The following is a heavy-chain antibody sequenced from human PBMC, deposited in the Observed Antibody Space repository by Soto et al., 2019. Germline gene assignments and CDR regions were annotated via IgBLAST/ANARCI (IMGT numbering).Heavy chain of an antibody. Sequence: ASVKVSWKASGYTFTSYDINWVRQATGQGLEWMGWMNPNSGNTGYAQKFQGRVTMTRNTSISTAYMELSSLRSEDTAVYYCAKSGDYYYGMDVWGQGTTVTVSS. J-gene: IGHJ6*02. V-gene: IGHV1-8*01. CDR3: AKSGDYYYGMDV. CDR1: GYTFTSYD. CDR2: MNPNSGNT. D-gene: IGHD3-10*01.